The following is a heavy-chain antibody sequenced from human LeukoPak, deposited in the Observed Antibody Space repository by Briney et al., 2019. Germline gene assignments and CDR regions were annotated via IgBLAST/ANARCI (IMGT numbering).Heavy chain of an antibody. J-gene: IGHJ4*02. Sequence: SETLSLTCTVSGGSLSSYYWSWIRQPPGKGLEWIGYIYTSGSTNYNPSLKSRVTISVDTSKNQFSLKLSSVTAADTAVYYCARLDDLPYYFDYWGQGTLVTVSS. CDR3: ARLDDLPYYFDY. CDR2: IYTSGST. V-gene: IGHV4-4*09. CDR1: GGSLSSYY.